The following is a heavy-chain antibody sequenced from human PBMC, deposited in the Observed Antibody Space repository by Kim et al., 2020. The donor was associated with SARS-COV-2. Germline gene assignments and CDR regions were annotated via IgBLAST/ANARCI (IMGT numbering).Heavy chain of an antibody. CDR3: ARGGSGYAVY. CDR1: GGSVSSGSYY. D-gene: IGHD3-3*01. CDR2: IYYSGST. Sequence: SETLSLTCTVSGGSVSSGSYYWSWIRQPPGKGLEWIGYIYYSGSTNYNPSLKSRVTISVDTSKNQFSLKLSSVTAADTAVYYCARGGSGYAVYWGQGTLVTVSS. J-gene: IGHJ4*02. V-gene: IGHV4-61*01.